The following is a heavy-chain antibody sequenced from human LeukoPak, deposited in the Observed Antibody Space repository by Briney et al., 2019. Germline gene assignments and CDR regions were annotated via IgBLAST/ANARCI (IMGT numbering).Heavy chain of an antibody. CDR1: GFTFSNCA. CDR3: ARDGYSGYAQIRYYFDY. D-gene: IGHD5-12*01. Sequence: GGSLRLSCAASGFTFSNCAMTWVRQAPGKGLEWVSSISSSSSYIYYADSVKGRFTISRDNAKNSLYLQMNSLRAEDTAVYYCARDGYSGYAQIRYYFDYWGQGTLVTVSS. CDR2: ISSSSSYI. V-gene: IGHV3-21*01. J-gene: IGHJ4*02.